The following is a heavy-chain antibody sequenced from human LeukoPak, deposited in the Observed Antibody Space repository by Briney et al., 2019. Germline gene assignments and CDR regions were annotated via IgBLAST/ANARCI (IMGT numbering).Heavy chain of an antibody. CDR3: ARHLAVAGTRYYFDY. D-gene: IGHD6-19*01. V-gene: IGHV4-59*08. Sequence: PSETLSLTCTVSGGSISSFHWSWFRRPPGRGLEWIGYIYYGGSTNYNPSLKSRVTISADTSKNQFSLKLSSVTAADTAVYYCARHLAVAGTRYYFDYWGQGTLVTVSS. J-gene: IGHJ4*02. CDR1: GGSISSFH. CDR2: IYYGGST.